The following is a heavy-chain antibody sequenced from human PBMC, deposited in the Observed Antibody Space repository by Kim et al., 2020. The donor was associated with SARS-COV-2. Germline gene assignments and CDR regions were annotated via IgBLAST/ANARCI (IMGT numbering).Heavy chain of an antibody. D-gene: IGHD6-19*01. CDR3: AVSTGYYQGLDY. CDR2: ISYRGNT. V-gene: IGHV4-39*01. J-gene: IGHJ4*02. CDR1: GASISTTSDY. Sequence: SETLSLTCTVSGASISTTSDYWGWVRQSPGKGLEWVGTISYRGNTYYNPSLKTRLTISVDTSNNQFSLKLNSVTAADTAVYYCAVSTGYYQGLDYWGQGTLVTDTS.